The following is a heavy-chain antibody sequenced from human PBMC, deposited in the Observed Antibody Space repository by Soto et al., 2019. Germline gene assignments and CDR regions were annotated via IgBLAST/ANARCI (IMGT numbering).Heavy chain of an antibody. D-gene: IGHD4-17*01. CDR1: GFTFSSYA. CDR2: ISGSGGST. Sequence: GSLRLSCAASGFTFSSYAMSWVRQAPGKGLEWVSAISGSGGSTYYADSVKGWFTISRDNSKNTLYLQLNSLRAEDTAVYYCANFPQRGSTVTTRDYYYYGMDVWGQGTTVTVSS. CDR3: ANFPQRGSTVTTRDYYYYGMDV. V-gene: IGHV3-23*01. J-gene: IGHJ6*02.